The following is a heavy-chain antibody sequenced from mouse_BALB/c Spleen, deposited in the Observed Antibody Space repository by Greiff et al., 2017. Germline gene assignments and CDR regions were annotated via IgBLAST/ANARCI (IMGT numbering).Heavy chain of an antibody. V-gene: IGHV1-69*01. CDR2: IDTSDSYT. CDR3: ARGDYFDY. Sequence: VQLQQSGAELVMPGASVKMSCKASGYTFTDYWMHWVKQRPGQGLEWIGAIDTSDSYTSYNQKFKGKATLTVDESSSTAYMQLSSLTSEDSAVYYCARGDYFDYWGQGTTLTVSS. J-gene: IGHJ2*01. CDR1: GYTFTDYW.